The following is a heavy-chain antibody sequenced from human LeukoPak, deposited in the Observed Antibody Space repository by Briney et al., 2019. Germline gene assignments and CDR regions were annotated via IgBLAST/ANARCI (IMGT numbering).Heavy chain of an antibody. Sequence: GGSLRLSCAASGFTFSDYYMSWIRQAPGKGLEWVSYISSSGRTVYDADSVKGRFAISRDNAKNSLYLQMNSLRAEDAAVYYCAREVGFGGSYFIWGQGTMVTVSS. CDR1: GFTFSDYY. CDR2: ISSSGRTV. CDR3: AREVGFGGSYFI. D-gene: IGHD1-26*01. J-gene: IGHJ3*02. V-gene: IGHV3-11*01.